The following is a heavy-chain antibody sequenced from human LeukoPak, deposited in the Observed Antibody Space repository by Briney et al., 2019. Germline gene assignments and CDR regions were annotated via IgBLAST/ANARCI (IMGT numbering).Heavy chain of an antibody. J-gene: IGHJ4*02. D-gene: IGHD6-13*01. CDR2: ISGSGGST. CDR3: ARSDSSSWSTYFDY. Sequence: GGSLRLSCAASGFTFSSYGMSWVRQAPGKGLEWVSAISGSGGSTYYADSVKGRFTISRDNSKNTLYLQMNSLRAEDTAVYYCARSDSSSWSTYFDYWGQGTLVTVSS. V-gene: IGHV3-23*01. CDR1: GFTFSSYG.